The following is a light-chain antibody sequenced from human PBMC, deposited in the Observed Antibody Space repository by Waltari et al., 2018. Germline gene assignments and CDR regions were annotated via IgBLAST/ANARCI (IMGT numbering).Light chain of an antibody. CDR3: QSYDSSLSGSV. CDR2: GHN. V-gene: IGLV1-40*01. CDR1: SPNIGAGYD. J-gene: IGLJ7*01. Sequence: QSVLTQPPSVSGVPGQRVTISCTGSSPNIGAGYDVHWYQQLPGTAPNLLIYGHNNRPSGVPDRFSGSKSGTSASLAITGLQAEDEADYYCQSYDSSLSGSVFGGGTQLTVL.